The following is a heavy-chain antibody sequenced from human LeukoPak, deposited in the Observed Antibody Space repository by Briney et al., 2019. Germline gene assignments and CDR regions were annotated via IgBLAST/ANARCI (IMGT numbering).Heavy chain of an antibody. CDR1: GFTFRSYS. CDR3: ARDSGYSYGLFDY. CDR2: ISSSSSYI. D-gene: IGHD5-18*01. V-gene: IGHV3-21*01. J-gene: IGHJ4*02. Sequence: PGGSLRLSCGASGFTFRSYSMNWVRQAPGKGLEWVSSISSSSSYIYYADSVKGRFTISRDNAKNSLYLQMNSLRAEDTAVYYCARDSGYSYGLFDYWGQGTLVTVSS.